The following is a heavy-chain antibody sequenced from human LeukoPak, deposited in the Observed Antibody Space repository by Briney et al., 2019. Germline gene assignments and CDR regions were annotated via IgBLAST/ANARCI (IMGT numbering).Heavy chain of an antibody. J-gene: IGHJ3*02. CDR1: GFTFSSYS. CDR2: ISSSSSTI. V-gene: IGHV3-48*01. D-gene: IGHD3-3*01. CDR3: ARGITYDFWSGPDAFDI. Sequence: RPGGSLRLSCAASGFTFSSYSMNWARQAPGKGLEWVSYISSSSSTIYYADSVKGRFTISRDNAKNSLYLQMNSLRAEDTAVYYCARGITYDFWSGPDAFDIWGQGTMVTVSS.